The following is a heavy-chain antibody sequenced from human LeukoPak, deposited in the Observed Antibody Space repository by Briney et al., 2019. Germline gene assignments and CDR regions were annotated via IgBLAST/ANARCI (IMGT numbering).Heavy chain of an antibody. V-gene: IGHV4-59*11. J-gene: IGHJ1*01. CDR3: ARDPRHYSSSWYEDFQH. Sequence: TSETLSLTCTVSGGSISRHYWSWIRQPPGKGLEWIGYIYYSGSTNYNPSLKSRVTISVDTSKNQFSLKLSSVIAADTAVYYCARDPRHYSSSWYEDFQHWGQGILVTVSS. CDR1: GGSISRHY. D-gene: IGHD6-13*01. CDR2: IYYSGST.